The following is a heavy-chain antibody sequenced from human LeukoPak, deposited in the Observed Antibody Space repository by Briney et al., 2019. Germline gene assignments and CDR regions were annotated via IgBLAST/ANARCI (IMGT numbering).Heavy chain of an antibody. CDR1: GVSISSRSYY. D-gene: IGHD2-21*02. Sequence: PSETLSLTCNVSGVSISSRSYYWGWIRQPPGKGLEWIGSIYYSESTYYNPSLKSRVRISVDTSKNQFSLKLSSVTAADTAVYFCARDLGTAGRPNDNWGQGTLVTVSS. J-gene: IGHJ4*02. CDR3: ARDLGTAGRPNDN. V-gene: IGHV4-39*07. CDR2: IYYSEST.